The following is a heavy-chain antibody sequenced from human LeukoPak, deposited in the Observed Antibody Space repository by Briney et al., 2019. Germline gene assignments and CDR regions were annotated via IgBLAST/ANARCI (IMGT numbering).Heavy chain of an antibody. CDR2: ISPNSGGT. J-gene: IGHJ4*02. D-gene: IGHD2-8*01. CDR3: ARNGGGLDY. V-gene: IGHV1-2*02. Sequence: ASVKVSCEASGYTFTGYQIFWVRQAPGQGPEFMGWISPNSGGTNYAQKFQGRVTLTRDTSISTAYMELSRLRSDDTAVYYCARNGGGLDYWGQGTLVTVPS. CDR1: GYTFTGYQ.